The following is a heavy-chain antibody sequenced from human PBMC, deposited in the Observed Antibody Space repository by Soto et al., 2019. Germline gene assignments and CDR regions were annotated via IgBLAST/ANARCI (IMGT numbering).Heavy chain of an antibody. CDR1: GFTLNSFS. J-gene: IGHJ6*02. Sequence: GGSLRLSCVGSGFTLNSFSMNWVRQAPGKGLEWVSYISSSRATIYYADSVKGRFTISRDDAKNSLYLQMNSLRDDDTAVYYCVRGRSDPLMDVWGQGTTVTVSS. CDR3: VRGRSDPLMDV. CDR2: ISSSRATI. V-gene: IGHV3-48*02.